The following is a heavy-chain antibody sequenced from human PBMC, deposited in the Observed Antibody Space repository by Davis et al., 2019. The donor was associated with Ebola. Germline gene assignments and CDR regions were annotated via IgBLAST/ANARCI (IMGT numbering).Heavy chain of an antibody. CDR3: ARHSWRGYGGYDPLLIAVAGPYYFDY. D-gene: IGHD5-12*01. CDR2: ISSSGSTI. Sequence: GESLKISCAASGFTFSSYEMNWVRQAPGKGLEWVSYISSSGSTIYYADSVKGRFTISRDNAKNSLYLQMNSLRAEDTAVYYCARHSWRGYGGYDPLLIAVAGPYYFDYWGQGTLVTVSS. CDR1: GFTFSSYE. V-gene: IGHV3-48*03. J-gene: IGHJ4*02.